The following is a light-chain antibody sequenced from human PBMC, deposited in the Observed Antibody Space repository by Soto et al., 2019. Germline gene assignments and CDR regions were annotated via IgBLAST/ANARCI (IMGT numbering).Light chain of an antibody. Sequence: IVLTQSPATLSLSPGERATLSCRAGQSISTYLAWYQQKSGQAPRLLIYDASNRATGTPARFSGSGSGTDFTRTISSLEPEDSAVYYCQQRYNWLTFGGGTKVEIK. CDR2: DAS. J-gene: IGKJ4*01. V-gene: IGKV3-11*01. CDR1: QSISTY. CDR3: QQRYNWLT.